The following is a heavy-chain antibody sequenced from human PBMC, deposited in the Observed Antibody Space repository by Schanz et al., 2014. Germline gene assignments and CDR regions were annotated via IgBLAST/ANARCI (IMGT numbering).Heavy chain of an antibody. CDR3: AREEGWGIAAAGPKHYYYGMDV. CDR1: GFSLNTYG. Sequence: QAQLMESGGGVVQPGTSLILSCSVSGFSLNTYGIHWFRQPAGKGLEWVAVIWNNGVTKYYADSVRGRFTISRDNAKNSLYLQMNSLRAEDTAVYYCAREEGWGIAAAGPKHYYYGMDVWGQGTTVNVSS. J-gene: IGHJ6*02. CDR2: IWNNGVTK. D-gene: IGHD6-13*01. V-gene: IGHV3-33*01.